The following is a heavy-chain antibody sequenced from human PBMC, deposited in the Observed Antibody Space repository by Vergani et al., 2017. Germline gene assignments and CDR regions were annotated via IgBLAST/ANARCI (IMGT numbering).Heavy chain of an antibody. Sequence: EVQLVESGGGVVQPGRSLRLSCAASGFTFSSYWMHWVRQAPGKGLVWVSRINSDGSSTSYADSVKGRFTISRDNAKNTLYLQMNSLRAEDTAVYYCARGGGGYCSSTSCYAFDYWGQGTLVTVSS. J-gene: IGHJ4*02. CDR2: INSDGSST. V-gene: IGHV3-74*02. CDR1: GFTFSSYW. CDR3: ARGGGGYCSSTSCYAFDY. D-gene: IGHD2-2*01.